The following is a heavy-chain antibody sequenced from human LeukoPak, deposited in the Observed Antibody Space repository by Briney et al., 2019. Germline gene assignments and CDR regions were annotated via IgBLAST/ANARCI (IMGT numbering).Heavy chain of an antibody. CDR3: ARRKYSYGYYFDY. CDR1: GYSFTTYW. Sequence: GESLKISCKGSGYSFTTYWIGWVRQMPGKGLEWMGIIYPGGSDTRYSPSFQGQVTISADKSISTAYLQWNSLKASDTAMYYCARRKYSYGYYFDYWGQGTLVTVSS. J-gene: IGHJ4*02. D-gene: IGHD5-18*01. CDR2: IYPGGSDT. V-gene: IGHV5-51*01.